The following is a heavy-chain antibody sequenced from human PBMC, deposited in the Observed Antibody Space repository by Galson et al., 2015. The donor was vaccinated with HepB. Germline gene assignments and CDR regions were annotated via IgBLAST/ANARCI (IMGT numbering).Heavy chain of an antibody. V-gene: IGHV1-69*04. Sequence: SVKVSCKASGGTFSSYTISWVRQAPGQGLEWMGRIIPILGIANYAQKFQGRVTITADKSTSTAYMELSSLRSEDTAVYYCARDQYLGGDIVVVVAATSYGMDVWGQGTTVTVSS. CDR3: ARDQYLGGDIVVVVAATSYGMDV. CDR1: GGTFSSYT. D-gene: IGHD2-15*01. CDR2: IIPILGIA. J-gene: IGHJ6*02.